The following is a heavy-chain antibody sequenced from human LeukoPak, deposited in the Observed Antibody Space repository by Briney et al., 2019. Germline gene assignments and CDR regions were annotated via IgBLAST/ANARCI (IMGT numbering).Heavy chain of an antibody. Sequence: GGSLRLSCAASGFTFDDYAMHWVRQAPGKGLEWVSGISWNSGRIGYADSVKGRFTISRDNAKNSLFLQMNSLRAEDTAVYYCAKGRVRGIIIFDYWGQGTLVTVSS. D-gene: IGHD3-10*01. CDR2: ISWNSGRI. V-gene: IGHV3-9*01. J-gene: IGHJ4*02. CDR1: GFTFDDYA. CDR3: AKGRVRGIIIFDY.